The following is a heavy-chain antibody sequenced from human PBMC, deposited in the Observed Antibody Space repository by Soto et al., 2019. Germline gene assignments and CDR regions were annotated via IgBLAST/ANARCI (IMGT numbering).Heavy chain of an antibody. D-gene: IGHD6-13*01. CDR2: INAGNGNT. V-gene: IGHV1-3*01. CDR1: GYTFTSYA. J-gene: IGHJ4*02. Sequence: ASLKVSCKTSGYTFTSYAMHWVRQAPGQRLEWMGWINAGNGNTKYSQKFQGRVTITRDTSASTAYMELSSLRSEDTAVYYCARVNRPYSSSWYIDYWGQGTLVTVSS. CDR3: ARVNRPYSSSWYIDY.